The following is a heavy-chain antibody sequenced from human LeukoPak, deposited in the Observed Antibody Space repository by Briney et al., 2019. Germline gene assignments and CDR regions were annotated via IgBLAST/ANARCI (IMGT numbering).Heavy chain of an antibody. D-gene: IGHD1-26*01. CDR3: VRGPAGIVVGATSFDY. CDR2: INHSGST. Sequence: PSETLSLTCAVYGGSFSGYYWSWIRQPPGKGLEWIGEINHSGSTNYNPSLKSRVTISVDTSKNQFSLKLSSVTAADTAVYYCVRGPAGIVVGATSFDYWGQGTLVTVSS. J-gene: IGHJ4*02. V-gene: IGHV4-34*01. CDR1: GGSFSGYY.